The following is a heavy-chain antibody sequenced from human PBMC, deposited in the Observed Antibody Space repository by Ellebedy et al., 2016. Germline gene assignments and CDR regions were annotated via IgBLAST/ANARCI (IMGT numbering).Heavy chain of an antibody. D-gene: IGHD6-13*01. V-gene: IGHV3-53*01. CDR3: TKGGTATGHILHDY. CDR1: GLTVSNNY. J-gene: IGHJ4*02. Sequence: GESLKISXVVSGLTVSNNYMRWVRQAPGKGLEWVSLMYSGGSTYYADSVEGRFTISRDNSKHTLYLQMNSLRAEDTAIYYCTKGGTATGHILHDYWGQGAQVTVSS. CDR2: MYSGGST.